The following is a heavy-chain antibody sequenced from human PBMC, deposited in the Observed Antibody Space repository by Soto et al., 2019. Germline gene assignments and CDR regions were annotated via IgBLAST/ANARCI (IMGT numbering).Heavy chain of an antibody. CDR1: SYSVSGGFH. J-gene: IGHJ5*02. D-gene: IGHD3-3*02. Sequence: SETLSLTCAVSSYSVSGGFHWAWIRQPPGKGLEWIGNIYHSGSAHHNPSLKSRVTMSVDTSKNNFSLRLTSVTAADTAVYSCARVTIFEYCFDPWGQGILVTVSP. CDR2: IYHSGSA. CDR3: ARVTIFEYCFDP. V-gene: IGHV4-38-2*01.